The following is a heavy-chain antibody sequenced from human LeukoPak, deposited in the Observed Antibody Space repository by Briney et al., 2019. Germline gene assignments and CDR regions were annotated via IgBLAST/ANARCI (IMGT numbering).Heavy chain of an antibody. V-gene: IGHV3-23*01. CDR1: GFTFGSFA. Sequence: GGSLRLSCVASGFTFGSFAMYWVRQAPGKGLEWVSGIVGSGGITYYADSVQGRFTISRGNSKNTVYLQMNSLRDEDTAIYYCAKTTVGYSSGRYPGWPADSWGQGAPVIVSS. CDR3: AKTTVGYSSGRYPGWPADS. CDR2: IVGSGGIT. J-gene: IGHJ4*02. D-gene: IGHD6-19*01.